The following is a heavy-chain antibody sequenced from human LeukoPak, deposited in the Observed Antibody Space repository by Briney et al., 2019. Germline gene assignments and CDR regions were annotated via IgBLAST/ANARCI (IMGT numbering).Heavy chain of an antibody. D-gene: IGHD1-14*01. CDR3: VITSATGPLDY. V-gene: IGHV3-74*01. J-gene: IGHJ4*02. CDR2: VSSDGSST. Sequence: PGGSLRLSRAASGFTFSSYWMHWVRQAPGKGLVWVSRVSSDGSSTSYADSVKGRFTISRDNTKNTLYLQMNSLRAEDTAVYYCVITSATGPLDYWGQGTLVTVSS. CDR1: GFTFSSYW.